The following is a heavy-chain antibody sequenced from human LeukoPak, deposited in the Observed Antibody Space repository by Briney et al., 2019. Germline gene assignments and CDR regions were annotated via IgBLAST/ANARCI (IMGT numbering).Heavy chain of an antibody. V-gene: IGHV4-4*02. D-gene: IGHD2-2*01. CDR2: VDHRGST. J-gene: IGHJ5*02. CDR1: GGSISSAHW. Sequence: PSETLSLTCAVSGGSISSAHWRSWVRQPPVKGLEWTGEVDHRGSTKYNPALKGRFTISVDKSKNQFSLKLSSVTAADTAVYYCAKVHKYCSGISCYRFDPWGQGTLVTVSS. CDR3: AKVHKYCSGISCYRFDP.